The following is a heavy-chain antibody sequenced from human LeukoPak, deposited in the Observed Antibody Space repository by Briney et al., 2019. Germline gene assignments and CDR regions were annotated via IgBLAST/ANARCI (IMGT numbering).Heavy chain of an antibody. Sequence: SETLSLTCTVSGGSIRSSSYYWGWSRKPRGRGVEWIGSIYYSVCTYYNPSLPRPVTISVDTSKYQFSLKLSSVTAADTAVYYCARPARYYYYMDVWGKGTTVTISS. V-gene: IGHV4-39*01. CDR3: ARPARYYYYMDV. CDR1: GGSIRSSSYY. J-gene: IGHJ6*03. CDR2: IYYSVCT.